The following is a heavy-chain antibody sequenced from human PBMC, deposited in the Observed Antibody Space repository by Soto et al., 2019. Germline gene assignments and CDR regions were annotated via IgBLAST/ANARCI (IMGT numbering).Heavy chain of an antibody. J-gene: IGHJ5*01. CDR1: GDSISTVDYF. CDR2: IYKSTTT. D-gene: IGHD2-15*01. CDR3: ARGRYCLTGRCFPNWFDS. Sequence: SSETLSLTCSVSGDSISTVDYFWAWIRQPPGQALEYIGYIYKSTTTYYNPSFESRVAISLDTSKSQFSLTVTSVTAADTAVYFCARGRYCLTGRCFPNWFDSWGQGTLVTISS. V-gene: IGHV4-30-4*01.